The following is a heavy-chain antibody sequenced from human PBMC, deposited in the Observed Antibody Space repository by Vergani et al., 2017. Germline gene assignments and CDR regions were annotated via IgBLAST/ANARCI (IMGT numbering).Heavy chain of an antibody. Sequence: QVQLVQSGAEVKKPGASVKVSCKVSGYTLTELSMHWVRQAPGEGLEWMGGFDPEDGETIYEQKVQGRVTMTEDTSTDTAYMELSSLRSEDTAVYYCATDSGIVGARGFFDFWGQGTMVTVSS. CDR2: FDPEDGET. CDR1: GYTLTELS. J-gene: IGHJ4*02. V-gene: IGHV1-24*01. D-gene: IGHD1-26*01. CDR3: ATDSGIVGARGFFDF.